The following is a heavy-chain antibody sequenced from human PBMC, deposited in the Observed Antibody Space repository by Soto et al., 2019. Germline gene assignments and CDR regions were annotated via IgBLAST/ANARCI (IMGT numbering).Heavy chain of an antibody. V-gene: IGHV1-69*10. D-gene: IGHD1-26*01. CDR2: IITIIGKT. CDR1: GCTFSGYA. CDR3: ARDGSHTADAFDI. Sequence: SVKVSCKASGCTFSGYAISWVRQAPGQGLEWIGGIITIIGKTNYAQKFQGRVTITTDKSTSTAYMELSSLRSEDTAVYYCARDGSHTADAFDIWGQGTMVTVSS. J-gene: IGHJ3*02.